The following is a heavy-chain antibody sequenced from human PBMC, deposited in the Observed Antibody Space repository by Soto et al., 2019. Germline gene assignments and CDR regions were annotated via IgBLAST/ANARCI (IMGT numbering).Heavy chain of an antibody. CDR3: ARGAHGMEVANFDS. J-gene: IGHJ4*02. D-gene: IGHD6-19*01. Sequence: SQTLSLTCVISGDSISRNTAAWNWIRRSPSRGLEWLGRTYYRSKWYFDYAVSLKSRITINPDTSRNQVPLQLSSVTPEDTAVYDCARGAHGMEVANFDSWGQGTLVTVS. CDR2: TYYRSKWYF. V-gene: IGHV6-1*01. CDR1: GDSISRNTAA.